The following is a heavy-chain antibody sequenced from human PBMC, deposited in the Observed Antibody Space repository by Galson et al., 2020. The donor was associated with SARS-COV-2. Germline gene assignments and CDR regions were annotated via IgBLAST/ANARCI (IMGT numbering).Heavy chain of an antibody. CDR3: ASKHCETIDFQLSVFDY. J-gene: IGHJ4*02. D-gene: IGHD3-16*02. CDR2: INPNTGDT. Sequence: SVKVSCKASGYTFTAQYLHWLRQAPGQGLESMGWINPNTGDTNYLQKFQGRVIMTRDTSINTAYMELGSLTSDDTAIYYCASKHCETIDFQLSVFDYCGQGTLVTVSS. CDR1: GYTFTAQY. V-gene: IGHV1-2*02.